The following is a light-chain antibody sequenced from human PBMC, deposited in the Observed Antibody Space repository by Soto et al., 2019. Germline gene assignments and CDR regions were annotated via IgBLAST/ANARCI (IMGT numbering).Light chain of an antibody. CDR2: GNS. CDR1: SSNIGAGYD. CDR3: KYYDSSVSGSKV. J-gene: IGLJ1*01. Sequence: QPVLTQPPSVSGAPGQRVTISCTGSSSNIGAGYDVHWYQQLPGTAPKLLIYGNSNRPSGVPDRFSGSESGTSASLAITGVQAEDDADYYCKYYDSSVSGSKVFGTGTKVTVL. V-gene: IGLV1-40*01.